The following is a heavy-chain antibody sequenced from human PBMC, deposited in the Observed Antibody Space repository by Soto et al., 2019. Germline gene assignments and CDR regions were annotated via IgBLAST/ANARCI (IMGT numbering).Heavy chain of an antibody. CDR1: GGTFSSYT. D-gene: IGHD6-13*01. CDR2: IIPILGIA. J-gene: IGHJ5*02. Sequence: QVQLVQSGAEVKKPGSSVKVSCKASGGTFSSYTISWVRQAPGQGLEWMGRIIPILGIANYAQKFQGRVTMTADKSTSTAYMELSSLRSEDTAVYYCAREDASAAGTPFWSDPWGQGTLVTVSS. V-gene: IGHV1-69*08. CDR3: AREDASAAGTPFWSDP.